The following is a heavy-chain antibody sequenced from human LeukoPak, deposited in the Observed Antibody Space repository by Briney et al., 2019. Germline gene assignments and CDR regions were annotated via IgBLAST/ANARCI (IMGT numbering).Heavy chain of an antibody. CDR1: GFTVSNNY. CDR3: ANPRLG. Sequence: PGGSLRLSCAASGFTVSNNYMSWVRQAPGYGLEWVSVIYKVGNTFYADFVKGRFTISRDNSKNTLYLQMNSLRAEDTAVYYCANPRLGCGQGTLVTVSS. CDR2: IYKVGNT. J-gene: IGHJ4*02. D-gene: IGHD7-27*01. V-gene: IGHV3-66*01.